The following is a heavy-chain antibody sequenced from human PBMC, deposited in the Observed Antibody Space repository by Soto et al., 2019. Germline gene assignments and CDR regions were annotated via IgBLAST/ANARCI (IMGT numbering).Heavy chain of an antibody. V-gene: IGHV3-9*01. J-gene: IGHJ4*02. CDR1: GFTFDDYA. CDR2: ISWNSGSI. Sequence: GGSLRLSCAASGFTFDDYAMHWVRQAPGKGLEWVSGISWNSGSIGYADSVKGRFTISRDNSKNTLYLQMNSLRAEDTAVYYCAKDPGQWMAHFDYWAKGTLVTVYS. CDR3: AKDPGQWMAHFDY. D-gene: IGHD6-19*01.